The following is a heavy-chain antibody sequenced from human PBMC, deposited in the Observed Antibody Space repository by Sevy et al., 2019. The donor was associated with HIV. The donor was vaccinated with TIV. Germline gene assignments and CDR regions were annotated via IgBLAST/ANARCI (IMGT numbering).Heavy chain of an antibody. V-gene: IGHV3-7*01. J-gene: IGHJ4*02. Sequence: GGSLRLSCAGSGFTFSSYWMTWVRQAPGTGLEWVANIKQDGSMKYYVNSVKGRFTISRDNAKNPVYLQMNSLRAEDRAIYYCARSIAAIGPDYWGQGTLVTVSS. CDR1: GFTFSSYW. CDR2: IKQDGSMK. D-gene: IGHD2-21*01. CDR3: ARSIAAIGPDY.